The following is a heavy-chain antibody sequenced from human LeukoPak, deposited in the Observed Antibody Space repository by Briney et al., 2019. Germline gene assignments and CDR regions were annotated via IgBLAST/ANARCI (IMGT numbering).Heavy chain of an antibody. D-gene: IGHD4-4*01. CDR3: AREGHYSDYYYGTDV. J-gene: IGHJ6*02. CDR2: INHSGST. V-gene: IGHV4-34*01. Sequence: SETLSLTCAVYGGSFSGYYWSWIRQPPGKGLEWIGEINHSGSTNYNPSLKSRVTISVDTSKNQFSLKLSSVTAADTAVYYCAREGHYSDYYYGTDVWGQGTTVTVSS. CDR1: GGSFSGYY.